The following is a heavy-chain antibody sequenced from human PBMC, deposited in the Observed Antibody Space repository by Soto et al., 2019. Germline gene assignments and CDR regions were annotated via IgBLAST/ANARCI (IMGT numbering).Heavy chain of an antibody. Sequence: QVQLVQSGAEVKKPGSSVKVSYKASGGTFSSYAISWVRQAPGQGLEWMGGIIPIFGTANYAQKFQGRVTITADKSTSTAYMELSSLRSEDTAVYYCARALGNLRDPYYGMDVWGQGTTVTVSS. CDR1: GGTFSSYA. CDR2: IIPIFGTA. D-gene: IGHD3-16*01. J-gene: IGHJ6*02. V-gene: IGHV1-69*06. CDR3: ARALGNLRDPYYGMDV.